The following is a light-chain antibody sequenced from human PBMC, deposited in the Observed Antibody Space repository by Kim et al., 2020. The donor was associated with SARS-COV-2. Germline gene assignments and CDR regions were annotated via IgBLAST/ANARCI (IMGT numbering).Light chain of an antibody. Sequence: DIVMTQSPDSLAVSLGERATINCKSSQSVLYSPNNKNYLAWYQQKPGQPPKLLIYWASIREFGVPDRFSGSGSGIEFTLTISSLQAEDVAVYYCQHWWAFGQGTKVDIK. CDR1: QSVLYSPNNKNY. J-gene: IGKJ1*01. CDR3: QHWWA. CDR2: WAS. V-gene: IGKV4-1*01.